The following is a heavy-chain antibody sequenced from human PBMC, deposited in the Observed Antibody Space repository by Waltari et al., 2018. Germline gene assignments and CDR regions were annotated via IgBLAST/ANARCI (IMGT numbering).Heavy chain of an antibody. CDR3: TREDQGQPGGY. CDR2: SYTDGTA. V-gene: IGHV3-53*01. CDR1: GFSVRRNY. D-gene: IGHD2-2*01. Sequence: VQLVVSGGGLMQPGRSLRLSCAASGFSVRRNYMSWVRQAPGKGLEWVSLSYTDGTAYYADSVKGRFTISRDNSKNTLNLQMNSLRAEDTAVYYCTREDQGQPGGYWGQGTLVTVSS. J-gene: IGHJ4*02.